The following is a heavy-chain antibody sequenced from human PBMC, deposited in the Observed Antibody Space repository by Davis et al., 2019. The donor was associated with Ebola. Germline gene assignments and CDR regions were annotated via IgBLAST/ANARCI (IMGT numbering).Heavy chain of an antibody. CDR2: INPHNGNT. V-gene: IGHV1-18*01. CDR3: ARAQFPTTSDH. Sequence: AASVKVSCKASGYRFNSYGISWVRQAPGQGLEWMGWINPHNGNTNYAQNVQGRVTMTTDTSTSTAYMEVGSLRSDDTAVYYCARAQFPTTSDHWGQGTLVTVSS. CDR1: GYRFNSYG. D-gene: IGHD1-1*01. J-gene: IGHJ4*02.